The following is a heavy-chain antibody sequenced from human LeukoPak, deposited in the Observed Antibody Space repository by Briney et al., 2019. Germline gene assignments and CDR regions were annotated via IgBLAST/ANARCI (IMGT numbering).Heavy chain of an antibody. J-gene: IGHJ4*02. V-gene: IGHV4-34*01. D-gene: IGHD4-17*01. CDR1: GGSFSGYY. CDR3: ARGAIPTVTD. Sequence: SETLSLTCAVYGGSFSGYYWSWIRQPPGKGLEWIGEINHSGSTNYNPSLKRRVTISVDTSKNQFSLKLSSVTAADTAVYYCARGAIPTVTDWGQGTLVTVSS. CDR2: INHSGST.